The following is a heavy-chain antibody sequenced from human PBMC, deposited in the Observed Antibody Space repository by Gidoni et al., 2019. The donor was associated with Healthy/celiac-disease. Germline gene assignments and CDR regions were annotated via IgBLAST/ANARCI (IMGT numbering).Heavy chain of an antibody. CDR2: IYYSGST. Sequence: QLQLQESGPGLVKPSETLSLTCTVPGGSISRSSYYWGWIRQPPGKGLEWIGSIYYSGSTYYNPSLKSRVTISVDTSKNQFSLKLSSVTAADTAVYYCGEGLDWGWGRDAFDIWGQGTMVTVSS. J-gene: IGHJ3*02. V-gene: IGHV4-39*01. CDR3: GEGLDWGWGRDAFDI. CDR1: GGSISRSSYY. D-gene: IGHD7-27*01.